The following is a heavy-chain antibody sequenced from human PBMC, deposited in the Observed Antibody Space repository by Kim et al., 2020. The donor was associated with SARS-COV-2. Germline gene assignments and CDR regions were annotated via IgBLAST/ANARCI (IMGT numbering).Heavy chain of an antibody. Sequence: SETLSLTCTVSGGSISSYYWSWIRQPPGKGLEWIGYIYYSGSTNYNPSLKSRVTISVDTSKNQFSLKLSSVTAADTAVYYCARLNYDSSGYYYYFDYWGQGTLVTVSS. CDR2: IYYSGST. CDR3: ARLNYDSSGYYYYFDY. J-gene: IGHJ4*02. CDR1: GGSISSYY. D-gene: IGHD3-22*01. V-gene: IGHV4-59*13.